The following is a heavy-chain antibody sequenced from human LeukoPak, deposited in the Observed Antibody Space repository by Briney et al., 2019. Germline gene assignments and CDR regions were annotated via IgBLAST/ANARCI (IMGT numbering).Heavy chain of an antibody. CDR2: INHRGST. D-gene: IGHD4-23*01. Sequence: SETLSLTCAVYGGSFSGYYWSWIRQPPGKGLEWIGEINHRGSTNYNPSLKSRVTVSLDTSKNQFSLKLSSVTAADTAVYYCARAYYSGNSDFGYWGQGTLVTVSS. V-gene: IGHV4-34*01. CDR1: GGSFSGYY. J-gene: IGHJ4*02. CDR3: ARAYYSGNSDFGY.